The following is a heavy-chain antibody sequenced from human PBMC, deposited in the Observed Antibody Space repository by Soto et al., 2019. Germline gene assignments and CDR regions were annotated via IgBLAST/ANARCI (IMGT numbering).Heavy chain of an antibody. V-gene: IGHV1-24*01. Sequence: QVQLVQSGAEVKKPGASVKVSCKVSGYTLTELSMHWVRQAPGKGLEWMGGFDPEDGETIYAQKFQGRVTMTEDTSTDTAYMELSSLRSEDTAVYYCATLDTVLSSSQTYNWFDPWGQGTLVTVS. CDR1: GYTLTELS. J-gene: IGHJ5*02. CDR2: FDPEDGET. D-gene: IGHD6-6*01. CDR3: ATLDTVLSSSQTYNWFDP.